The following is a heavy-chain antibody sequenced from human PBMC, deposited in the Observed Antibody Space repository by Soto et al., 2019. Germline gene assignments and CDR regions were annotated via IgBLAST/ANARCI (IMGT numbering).Heavy chain of an antibody. J-gene: IGHJ6*02. CDR3: ARASYYYDSSGRLYGMDV. Sequence: SETLSLTCTVSGGSISSYYWSWIRQPPGKGLEWIGYIYYSGSTYYNPSLKSRVTISVDTSKDQFSLKLSSVTAADTAVYYCARASYYYDSSGRLYGMDVWGQGTTVTVSS. V-gene: IGHV4-59*08. CDR2: IYYSGST. CDR1: GGSISSYY. D-gene: IGHD3-22*01.